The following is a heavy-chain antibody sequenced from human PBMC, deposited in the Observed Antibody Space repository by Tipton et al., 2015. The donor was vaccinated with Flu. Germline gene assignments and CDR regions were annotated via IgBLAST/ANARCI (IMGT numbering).Heavy chain of an antibody. D-gene: IGHD6-19*01. J-gene: IGHJ4*02. CDR3: ARERSLYSSGFDY. V-gene: IGHV3-30-3*01. CDR1: GFTFSSYA. CDR2: ISYDGSNK. Sequence: SGAASGFTFSSYAMHWVRQAPGKGLEWVAVISYDGSNKYYADSVKGRFTISRDNSKNTPYLQMNSLRAEDTAVYYCARERSLYSSGFDYWGQGTLVTVSS.